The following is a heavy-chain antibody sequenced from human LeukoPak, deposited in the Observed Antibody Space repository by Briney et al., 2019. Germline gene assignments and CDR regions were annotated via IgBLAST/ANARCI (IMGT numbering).Heavy chain of an antibody. J-gene: IGHJ4*02. Sequence: SETLSLTCSVSGDSFSSYYWSWIRQPPGKGLEWVGYIDYSGDTNYSPALKSRVTISVDTSKKQLSLRLSSVTAADTGVYYCARTDYYDSSPVGPFDYWGQGTLVTVSS. CDR3: ARTDYYDSSPVGPFDY. V-gene: IGHV4-59*08. CDR1: GDSFSSYY. D-gene: IGHD3-22*01. CDR2: IDYSGDT.